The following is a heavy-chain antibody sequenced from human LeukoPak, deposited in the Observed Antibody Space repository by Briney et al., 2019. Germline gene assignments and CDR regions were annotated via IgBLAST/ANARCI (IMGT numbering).Heavy chain of an antibody. CDR1: GCTISDYA. CDR2: IIPIFGTA. CDR3: ASFSGGSGSSSLYYFDY. J-gene: IGHJ4*02. D-gene: IGHD3-10*01. V-gene: IGHV1-69*06. Sequence: GSSVKVSCKASGCTISDYAITWVRQAPGQGLESMGRIIPIFGTANYAQKFQGRVTITADKSTSTAYMELSSLRSEDTAVYYCASFSGGSGSSSLYYFDYWGQGTLITVSS.